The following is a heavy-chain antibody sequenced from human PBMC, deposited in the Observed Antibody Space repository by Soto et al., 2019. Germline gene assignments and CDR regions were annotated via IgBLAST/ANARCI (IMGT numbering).Heavy chain of an antibody. D-gene: IGHD3-16*01. CDR3: ARGGIH. Sequence: GGSLRLSCVASGYTFNSHEMNWVRQAPGKGLEWISSISGSGTTNYTESVKGRFTISRDNAHKSLFLEMKDLRVEDTAVYYCARGGIHWGQGTLVTVSS. CDR1: GYTFNSHE. J-gene: IGHJ4*02. CDR2: ISGSGTT. V-gene: IGHV3-48*03.